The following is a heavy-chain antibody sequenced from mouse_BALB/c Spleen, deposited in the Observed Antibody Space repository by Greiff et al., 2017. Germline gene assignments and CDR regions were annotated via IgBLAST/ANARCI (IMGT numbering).Heavy chain of an antibody. D-gene: IGHD2-1*01. CDR2: IDPYYGGT. CDR1: GYSFTGYN. J-gene: IGHJ2*01. CDR3: ARRALYGNYERVLYYFDY. Sequence: EVQLQQSGPELEKPGASVKISCKASGYSFTGYNMNWVKQSNGKSLEWIGNIDPYYGGTSYNQKFKGKATLTVDKSSSTAYMQLKSLTSEDSAVYYCARRALYGNYERVLYYFDYWGQGTTLTVSS. V-gene: IGHV1-39*01.